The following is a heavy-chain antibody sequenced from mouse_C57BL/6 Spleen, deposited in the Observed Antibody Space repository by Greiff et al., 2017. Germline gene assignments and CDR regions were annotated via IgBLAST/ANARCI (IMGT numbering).Heavy chain of an antibody. CDR3: ARAWEIYAMDY. Sequence: VQLQQPGAELVKPGASVKLSCKASGYTFTSYWMHWVKQRPGQGLEWIGMIHPNSGSTNYNEKLKSKATLTVDKSSSTAYMQLSSLTSEDSAVYYCARAWEIYAMDYWGQGTSVTVSS. V-gene: IGHV1-64*01. CDR1: GYTFTSYW. D-gene: IGHD4-1*01. J-gene: IGHJ4*01. CDR2: IHPNSGST.